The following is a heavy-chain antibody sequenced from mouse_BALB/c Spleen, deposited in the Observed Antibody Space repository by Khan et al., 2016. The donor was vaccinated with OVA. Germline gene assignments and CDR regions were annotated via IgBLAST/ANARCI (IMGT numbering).Heavy chain of an antibody. D-gene: IGHD3-3*01. V-gene: IGHV3-6*02. CDR3: TRGGAVIPYWYFDV. Sequence: EVQLQESRPGLVKPSQSLSLTCSVTGHSITSGYRWNWIRQFPGNKLEWMGYISYDGGNHYNTSLKNRLSLTRDTSKNQFFLKLNSVTTEDTATYYCTRGGAVIPYWYFDVWGAGTTVTVSS. CDR2: ISYDGGN. CDR1: GHSITSGYR. J-gene: IGHJ1*01.